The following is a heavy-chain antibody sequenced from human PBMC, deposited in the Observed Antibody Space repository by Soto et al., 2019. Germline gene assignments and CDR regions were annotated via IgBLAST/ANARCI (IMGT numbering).Heavy chain of an antibody. CDR1: GGTVRNYP. CDR2: IFPLTDIP. J-gene: IGHJ4*02. CDR3: ARGPLVVLNYFES. Sequence: QVQLVQSGTEVKKPGSSVKVSCKASGGTVRNYPINWVRQAPGQGLEWMGSIFPLTDIPDYAQNFQARLTISADKSTSTAYMELSSVTSDDTAMYFCARGPLVVLNYFESWGQGTLVTVSS. V-gene: IGHV1-69*02.